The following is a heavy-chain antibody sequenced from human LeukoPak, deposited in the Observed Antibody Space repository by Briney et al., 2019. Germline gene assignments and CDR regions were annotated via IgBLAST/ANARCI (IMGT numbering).Heavy chain of an antibody. J-gene: IGHJ3*02. Sequence: ASVKVSCKASGYTFTSYGISWVRQAPGQGLEWMGWISAYNGNTNYAQKLQGRVTMTTDTSTSTAYMELRSLRSDDTAVYYCARVHRPPYYYDSGNAFDIWGQGTMVTVSS. V-gene: IGHV1-18*01. CDR1: GYTFTSYG. CDR3: ARVHRPPYYYDSGNAFDI. CDR2: ISAYNGNT. D-gene: IGHD3-22*01.